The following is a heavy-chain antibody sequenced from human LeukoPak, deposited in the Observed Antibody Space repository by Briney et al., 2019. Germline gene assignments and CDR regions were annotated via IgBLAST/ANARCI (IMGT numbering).Heavy chain of an antibody. CDR3: ARAGLYGDFDY. V-gene: IGHV4-34*01. J-gene: IGHJ4*02. Sequence: SETLSLTCAVYGGSFSGYYWSWIRQPPAKGLEWIGEINHSESTNYNPSLKSRVTISVDTSKSQFSLKLSSVTAADTAVYYCARAGLYGDFDYWGQGTLVTVSS. CDR1: GGSFSGYY. D-gene: IGHD4-17*01. CDR2: INHSEST.